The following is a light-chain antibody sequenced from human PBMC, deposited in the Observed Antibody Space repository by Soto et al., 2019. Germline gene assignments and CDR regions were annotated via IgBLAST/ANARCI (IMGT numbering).Light chain of an antibody. J-gene: IGKJ1*01. Sequence: TVLTQSPGTLSLSPGERATLSCRASQNVSSNLLVWYQQHPGQAPRLLIYGASSRATGIPDRFSGSGSGTDFTLTISSLEPEGFAVFYCHQYGISPPTFGPGTKVDIK. CDR1: QNVSSNL. V-gene: IGKV3-20*01. CDR2: GAS. CDR3: HQYGISPPT.